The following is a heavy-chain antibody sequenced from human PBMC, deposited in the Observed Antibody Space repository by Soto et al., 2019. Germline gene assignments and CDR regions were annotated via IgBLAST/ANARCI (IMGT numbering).Heavy chain of an antibody. J-gene: IGHJ4*02. D-gene: IGHD1-20*01. V-gene: IGHV1-3*01. CDR3: ARGITLPTPLDY. Sequence: ASVKVSCKASGYTFTSYAMHWVRQAPGQRLEWMGWINAGNGNTKYSQNFQGRVTITRDTSASTAYMELSSLRSEDTAVYYCARGITLPTPLDYWGQGTLVTVSS. CDR1: GYTFTSYA. CDR2: INAGNGNT.